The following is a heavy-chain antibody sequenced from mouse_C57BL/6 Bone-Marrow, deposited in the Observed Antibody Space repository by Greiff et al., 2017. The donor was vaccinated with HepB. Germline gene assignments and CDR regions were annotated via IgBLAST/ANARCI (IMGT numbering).Heavy chain of an antibody. Sequence: VQLQQSGPVLVKPGASVKMSCKASGYTFTDYYMNWVKQSHGKSLEWIGIINPYNGGTSYNQKFKGKATLTVDKSSSTAYMKLNSLTSEDSAVYYCASSPYWYFDVWGTGTTVTVSS. V-gene: IGHV1-19*01. CDR3: ASSPYWYFDV. J-gene: IGHJ1*03. CDR2: INPYNGGT. CDR1: GYTFTDYY.